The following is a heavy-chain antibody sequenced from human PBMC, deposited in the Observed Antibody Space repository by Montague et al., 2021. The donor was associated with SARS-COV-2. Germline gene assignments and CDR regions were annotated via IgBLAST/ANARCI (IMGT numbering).Heavy chain of an antibody. CDR2: IYYIGST. D-gene: IGHD3-10*01. CDR1: GGSVSSSSYY. V-gene: IGHV4-39*01. CDR3: AIHTTGSVNAFDI. Sequence: SETLSLTCTVSGGSVSSSSYYWGWIRQPPGKGLEWIGSIYYIGSTYYNPSLKSRLTISVDTSKNQFSLKLSSVTAADTAVYYCAIHTTGSVNAFDIWGQGTMVTVSS. J-gene: IGHJ3*02.